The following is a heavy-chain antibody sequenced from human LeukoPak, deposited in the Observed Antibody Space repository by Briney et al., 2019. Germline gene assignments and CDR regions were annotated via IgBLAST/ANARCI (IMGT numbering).Heavy chain of an antibody. Sequence: SETLSLTCAVSGGSISSGGYSWSWIRQTPGKGLEWIGYIYYSGSTYYNPSLKSRVTISVDTSKNQFSLKLSSVTAADTAVYYCAREGDFWSGYPAYNWFDPWGQGTLVTVSS. V-gene: IGHV4-30-4*07. CDR3: AREGDFWSGYPAYNWFDP. CDR1: GGSISSGGYS. CDR2: IYYSGST. D-gene: IGHD3-3*01. J-gene: IGHJ5*02.